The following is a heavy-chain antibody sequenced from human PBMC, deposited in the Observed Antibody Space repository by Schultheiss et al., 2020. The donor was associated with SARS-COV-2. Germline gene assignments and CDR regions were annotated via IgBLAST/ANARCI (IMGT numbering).Heavy chain of an antibody. CDR1: GYTFTGYY. Sequence: ASVKVSCKASGYTFTGYYMHWVRQAPGQGLEWMGWINPNSGGTNYAQKFQGRVTMTRDTSISTAYMELSRLRSDDTAVYYCARDYRHERRGRLEASLDAFDIWGQGTMVTVSS. J-gene: IGHJ3*02. D-gene: IGHD3-16*02. CDR2: INPNSGGT. CDR3: ARDYRHERRGRLEASLDAFDI. V-gene: IGHV1-2*02.